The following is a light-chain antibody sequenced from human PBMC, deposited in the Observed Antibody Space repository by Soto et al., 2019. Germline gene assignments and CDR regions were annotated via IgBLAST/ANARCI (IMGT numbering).Light chain of an antibody. CDR2: DAS. J-gene: IGKJ2*01. CDR1: QSISSW. V-gene: IGKV1-5*01. Sequence: DLQMTQSPSTLSASVGDRVTITCRASQSISSWLAWYQQKPGKAPKLLIYDASSLESGVPSRFSGSGSGTEFTLTISSLQPDDFATYNCQQYNSYLYTFGQGTKLEIK. CDR3: QQYNSYLYT.